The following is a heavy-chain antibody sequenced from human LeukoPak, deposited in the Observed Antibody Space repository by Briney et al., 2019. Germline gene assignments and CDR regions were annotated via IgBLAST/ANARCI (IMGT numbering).Heavy chain of an antibody. CDR1: DDSMISYH. Sequence: PSETLSLTCSVSDDSMISYHWSWIRQSAGKGLEWIGRIYSTGSTDYNPSLMSRVTMSVDTAKKQFSLKLRSVTAADKAIYYCARAERTVNVFDMWGQGTKVTVSS. D-gene: IGHD1-1*01. CDR3: ARAERTVNVFDM. V-gene: IGHV4-4*07. CDR2: IYSTGST. J-gene: IGHJ3*02.